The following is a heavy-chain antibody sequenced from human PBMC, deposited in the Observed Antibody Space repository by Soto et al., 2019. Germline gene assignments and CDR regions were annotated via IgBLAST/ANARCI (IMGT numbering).Heavy chain of an antibody. J-gene: IGHJ2*01. V-gene: IGHV1-69*08. Sequence: QVQLVQSGAEVKKPGSSVKVSCKASGGTFSSYTISWVRQAPGQGLEWMGRIIPILGIANYAQKFQGRVTITADKSTSTAYMELSSLSSEDTAVYYCARDYYGSGSYFDLWGRGTLVTVSS. CDR3: ARDYYGSGSYFDL. CDR1: GGTFSSYT. D-gene: IGHD3-10*01. CDR2: IIPILGIA.